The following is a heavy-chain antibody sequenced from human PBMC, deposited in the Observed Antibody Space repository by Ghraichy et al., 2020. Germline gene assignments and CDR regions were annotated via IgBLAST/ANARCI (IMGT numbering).Heavy chain of an antibody. J-gene: IGHJ4*02. CDR1: GFTFSSYW. CDR2: IKQDGSEK. CDR3: TGDPDSGDDY. Sequence: GGSLRLSCAASGFTFSSYWMTWVRQALGKGLEWVANIKQDGSEKHYVDSVKGRFTISRDNAKNSLYLQMNSLRADDTAVYYCTGDPDSGDDYWGQGTLVTVSS. V-gene: IGHV3-7*01. D-gene: IGHD3-10*01.